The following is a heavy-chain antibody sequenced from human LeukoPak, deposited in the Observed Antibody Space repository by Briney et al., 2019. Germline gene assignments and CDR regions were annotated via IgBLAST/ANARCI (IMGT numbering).Heavy chain of an antibody. V-gene: IGHV3-23*01. CDR1: GFTFSSYA. J-gene: IGHJ4*02. D-gene: IGHD3-22*01. CDR2: ISGSGGST. Sequence: GGSLRLSCAASGFTFSSYAMSWVRQAPGKGLEWVSAISGSGGSTYYADSVKGRFTISRDNSKNTLYLQMNSLRAEDTAVYYCAKGGPSMIVVVGTGLYFDYWGQGTLVTVSS. CDR3: AKGGPSMIVVVGTGLYFDY.